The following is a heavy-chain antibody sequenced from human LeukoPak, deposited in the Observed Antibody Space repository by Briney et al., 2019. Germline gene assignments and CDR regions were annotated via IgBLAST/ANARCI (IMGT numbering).Heavy chain of an antibody. Sequence: PSETLSLTCTVSGGSISSSSYYWGWIRQPPGKGLEWIGTIYYSGNTYYNPSLKSRVTISVDTSKNQFSLKLSSVTAADTAVYYCARGGYGTRRDFDYWGQGTLVTVSS. CDR2: IYYSGNT. V-gene: IGHV4-39*07. CDR1: GGSISSSSYY. J-gene: IGHJ4*02. CDR3: ARGGYGTRRDFDY. D-gene: IGHD6-13*01.